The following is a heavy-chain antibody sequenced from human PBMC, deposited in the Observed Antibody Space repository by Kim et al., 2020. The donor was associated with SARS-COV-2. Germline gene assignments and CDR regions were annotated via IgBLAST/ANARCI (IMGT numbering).Heavy chain of an antibody. CDR1: GFTFSSNW. D-gene: IGHD3-10*01. V-gene: IGHV3-7*01. J-gene: IGHJ6*02. CDR3: ARDEPPVRGGSGSYYYYYYYGTDV. CDR2: IKQDGSEK. Sequence: GGSLRLSCAASGFTFSSNWMSWVRQAPGKGLEWVANIKQDGSEKYYVDSVKGRFTISRDNAKNSLYLQMNSLRAEDTAVYYCARDEPPVRGGSGSYYYYYYYGTDVWGQGTTVTVSS.